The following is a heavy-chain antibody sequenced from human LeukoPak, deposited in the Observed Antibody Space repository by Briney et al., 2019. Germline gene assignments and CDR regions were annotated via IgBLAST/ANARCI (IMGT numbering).Heavy chain of an antibody. D-gene: IGHD5-18*01. Sequence: PSETLSLTCAVYGGSFSGYYWSWIRQPPGKGLEWIGEINHSGRTNYNPSLKSRVTISVDTSKNQFSLNLSSVTAADTAVYYCARMAAMVTLDYRGQGTLVTVSS. J-gene: IGHJ4*02. CDR3: ARMAAMVTLDY. CDR1: GGSFSGYY. CDR2: INHSGRT. V-gene: IGHV4-34*01.